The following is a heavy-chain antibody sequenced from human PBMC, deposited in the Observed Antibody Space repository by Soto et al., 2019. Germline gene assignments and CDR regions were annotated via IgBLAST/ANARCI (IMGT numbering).Heavy chain of an antibody. Sequence: SSETLSLTCTVSGGSISSYYWSWIRQPPGKGLEWIGYIYYSGSTNYNPSLKSRVTISVDTSKNQFSLKLSSVTAADTAVYYCASTRMIVAHFDYWGQGTLVTVSS. V-gene: IGHV4-59*08. CDR1: GGSISSYY. J-gene: IGHJ4*02. CDR2: IYYSGST. CDR3: ASTRMIVAHFDY. D-gene: IGHD3-22*01.